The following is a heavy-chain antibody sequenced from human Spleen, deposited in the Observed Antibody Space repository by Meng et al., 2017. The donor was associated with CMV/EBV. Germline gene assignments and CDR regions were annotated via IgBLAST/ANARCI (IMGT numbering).Heavy chain of an antibody. Sequence: SQTLSLTCAVSGGSVSSYYWSWIRQPPGKGLEWIGHIYYSGSTNYNPSLKSRVTISVDTSKNQFSLKLTSVTAADTAVYYCARDSRLSGTWYNYAMDVWGQGTTVTVS. D-gene: IGHD5-12*01. V-gene: IGHV4-59*02. CDR1: GGSVSSYY. J-gene: IGHJ6*02. CDR2: IYYSGST. CDR3: ARDSRLSGTWYNYAMDV.